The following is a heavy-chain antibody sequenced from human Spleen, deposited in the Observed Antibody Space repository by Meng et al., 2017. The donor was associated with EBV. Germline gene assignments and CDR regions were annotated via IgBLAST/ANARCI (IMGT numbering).Heavy chain of an antibody. CDR2: SIPHSGVT. CDR1: GYTCHGNF. D-gene: IGHD2-8*02. J-gene: IGHJ4*02. V-gene: IGHV1-2*06. Sequence: VRCGLSGVEVKNPGASVKVSFKVSGYTCHGNFLHGVRQGPGQGLEWMGRSIPHSGVTLTAQKFQGRVTMSRDTSISTAYMELSRLRSDDTAVYYCARLVPGTDYWGQGTLVTVSS. CDR3: ARLVPGTDY.